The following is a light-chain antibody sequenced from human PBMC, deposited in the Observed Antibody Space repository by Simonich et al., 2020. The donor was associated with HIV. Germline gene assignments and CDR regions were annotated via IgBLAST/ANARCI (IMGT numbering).Light chain of an antibody. V-gene: IGKV4-1*01. Sequence: DIVMTQSPDSLAVSLGEGATINCKSSQSVLYSSNNKNYLAWYQQKPGQPPKLLIYWASTRESGVPDRFSGSGSGTDFTLTISSLQAEDVAVYYCQQYYGTPYTFGQGTKVEI. CDR3: QQYYGTPYT. CDR2: WAS. J-gene: IGKJ2*01. CDR1: QSVLYSSNNKNY.